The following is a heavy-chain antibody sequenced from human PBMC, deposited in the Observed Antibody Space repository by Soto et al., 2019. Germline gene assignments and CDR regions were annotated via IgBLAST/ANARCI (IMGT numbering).Heavy chain of an antibody. J-gene: IGHJ4*02. Sequence: SSETLSLTCTVSGDSITSSSHYWGWIRQPPGKGLECIAYIYYGGNTYYNPSLKSRVTISVDRSKNQFSLKLSSVTAADTAVYYCARASTTVTTLDYWGQGTLVTVSS. CDR3: ARASTTVTTLDY. D-gene: IGHD4-17*01. CDR2: IYYGGNT. V-gene: IGHV4-39*07. CDR1: GDSITSSSHY.